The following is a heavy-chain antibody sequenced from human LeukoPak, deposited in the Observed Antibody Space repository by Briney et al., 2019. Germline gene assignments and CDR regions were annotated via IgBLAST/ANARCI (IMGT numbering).Heavy chain of an antibody. J-gene: IGHJ4*02. Sequence: GRSLRLSCAASGFTFSSYGMHWVRQAPGKGLEWVAAIWYDGSNKYYADSVKGRFTISRDNSKNTLYLQMNSLRAEDTAVYYCAKDLRFSYFDYWGQGTLVTVSS. CDR1: GFTFSSYG. V-gene: IGHV3-33*06. CDR2: IWYDGSNK. D-gene: IGHD3-3*01. CDR3: AKDLRFSYFDY.